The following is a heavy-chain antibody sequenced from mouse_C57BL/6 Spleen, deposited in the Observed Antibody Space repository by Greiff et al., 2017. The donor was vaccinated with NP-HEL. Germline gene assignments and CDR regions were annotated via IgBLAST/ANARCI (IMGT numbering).Heavy chain of an antibody. V-gene: IGHV1-52*01. Sequence: QVQLQQPGAELVRPGSSVKLSCKASGYTFTSYWMHWVKQRPIQGLEWIGNIDPSDSETHYNQKFKDKATLTVDKSSSTAYMQLSSLTSEDSAVYYCARSSSVDSPGYDAMDYWGKGTSVTVSS. CDR3: ARSSSVDSPGYDAMDY. CDR1: GYTFTSYW. D-gene: IGHD3-2*02. J-gene: IGHJ4*01. CDR2: IDPSDSET.